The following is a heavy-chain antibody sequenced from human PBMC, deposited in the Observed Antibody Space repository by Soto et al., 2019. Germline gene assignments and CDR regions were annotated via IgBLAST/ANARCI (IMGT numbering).Heavy chain of an antibody. D-gene: IGHD3-22*01. J-gene: IGHJ4*02. CDR1: GGSISSGGHY. Sequence: SETLSLTCTVSGGSISSGGHYWSWIRQHPGKGLEWIGYIYYSGSTYYNPSLKSRVTISVDTSKNQFSLKLSSVTAADTAVYYCASGSYYYDSSGSFDYWGQGTLVTVPQ. CDR2: IYYSGST. V-gene: IGHV4-31*03. CDR3: ASGSYYYDSSGSFDY.